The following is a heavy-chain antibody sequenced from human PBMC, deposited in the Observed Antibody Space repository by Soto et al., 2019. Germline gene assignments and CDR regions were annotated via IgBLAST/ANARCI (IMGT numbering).Heavy chain of an antibody. J-gene: IGHJ6*02. Sequence: PGGSLRLSCAASGFPFSTYAMAWVRQAPGKGLEWVSGISSSSSYTNYADSVKGRFTISRDNAKNSLYLQMNSLRAEDTAVYYCAKSVGGWYYYYGMDVWGQGTTVTVSS. CDR3: AKSVGGWYYYYGMDV. CDR1: GFPFSTYA. D-gene: IGHD6-19*01. V-gene: IGHV3-11*03. CDR2: ISSSSSYT.